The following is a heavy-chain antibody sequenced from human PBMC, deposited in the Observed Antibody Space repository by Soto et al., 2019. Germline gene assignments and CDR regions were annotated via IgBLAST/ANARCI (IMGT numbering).Heavy chain of an antibody. D-gene: IGHD3-9*01. Sequence: SVTLSLTCTVSGGSISSSSYYWGWIRQPPGKGLEWIGSIYYSGSTYYNPSLKSRVTISVDTSKNQFSLKLSSVTAADTAVYYCARRRHYDILTGYAKATSDAFDIWGQGTMVT. CDR1: GGSISSSSYY. CDR3: ARRRHYDILTGYAKATSDAFDI. V-gene: IGHV4-39*01. CDR2: IYYSGST. J-gene: IGHJ3*02.